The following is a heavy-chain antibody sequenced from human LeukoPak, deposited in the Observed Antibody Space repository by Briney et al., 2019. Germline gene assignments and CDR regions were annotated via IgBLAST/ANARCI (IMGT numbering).Heavy chain of an antibody. CDR1: GGTFSSYA. CDR3: ARAGLRSDYYDSSGYYWDY. CDR2: IIPIFGTA. Sequence: ASVKVSCXASGGTFSSYAISWVRQAPGQGLEWMGRIIPIFGTANYAQKFQGRVTITTDESTSTAYMELSSLRSEDTAVYYCARAGLRSDYYDSSGYYWDYWGQGTLVTVSS. D-gene: IGHD3-22*01. V-gene: IGHV1-69*05. J-gene: IGHJ4*02.